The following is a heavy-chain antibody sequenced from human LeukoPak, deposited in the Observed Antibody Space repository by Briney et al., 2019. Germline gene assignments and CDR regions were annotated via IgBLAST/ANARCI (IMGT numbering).Heavy chain of an antibody. CDR1: GGSISSGSYY. J-gene: IGHJ6*02. D-gene: IGHD4-17*01. CDR3: ARGTVTPYYYYGMDV. Sequence: SQTLSLTCTVSGGSISSGSYYWSWNRQPAGKGLEWIGRIYTSGSTNYDPSLKSRVTISVDTSKNQFSLKLSSVTAADTAVYYCARGTVTPYYYYGMDVWGQGTTVTVSS. V-gene: IGHV4-61*02. CDR2: IYTSGST.